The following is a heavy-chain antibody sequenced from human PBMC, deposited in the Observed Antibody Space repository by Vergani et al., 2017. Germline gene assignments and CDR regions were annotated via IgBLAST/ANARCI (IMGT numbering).Heavy chain of an antibody. CDR1: GFTFSSYE. CDR2: ISSSGSTI. Sequence: EVQLLESGGGLVQPGGSLRLSCAASGFTFSSYEMNWVRQAPGKGLEWVSYISSSGSTIYYADSVKGRFTISRDNAKNSLYLQMNSLRAEDTAVYYCARAVVVAATPYYYYGMDVWGQGTTVTVSS. J-gene: IGHJ6*02. D-gene: IGHD2-15*01. V-gene: IGHV3-48*03. CDR3: ARAVVVAATPYYYYGMDV.